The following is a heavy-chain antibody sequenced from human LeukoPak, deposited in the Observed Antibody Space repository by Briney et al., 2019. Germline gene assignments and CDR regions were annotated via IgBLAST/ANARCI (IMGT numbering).Heavy chain of an antibody. D-gene: IGHD6-19*01. Sequence: PGGSLRLSCAASGFTFNRHWMHWVRQAPGKGLVWGSRSNRDGSSTVYADSVKGRFTISRDNAKNTLYLQMNSLRAEDTAAYYCARGARIYYTTGWMGWFDPWGQGTLVTVTS. J-gene: IGHJ5*02. V-gene: IGHV3-74*01. CDR3: ARGARIYYTTGWMGWFDP. CDR2: SNRDGSST. CDR1: GFTFNRHW.